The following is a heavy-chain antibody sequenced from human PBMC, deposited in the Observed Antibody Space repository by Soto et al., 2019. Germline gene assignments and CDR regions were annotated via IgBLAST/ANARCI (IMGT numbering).Heavy chain of an antibody. CDR3: ARLQGYSGYDSSYYYYYGMDV. J-gene: IGHJ6*02. D-gene: IGHD5-12*01. CDR1: GGSFSGYY. V-gene: IGHV4-34*01. Sequence: SETLSLTCAVYGGSFSGYYWRWIRQPPGKGLEWIGEINHSGSTNYNPSLKSRVTISVDTSKNQFSLKLSSVTAADTAVYYCARLQGYSGYDSSYYYYYGMDVWGQGTTVTVSS. CDR2: INHSGST.